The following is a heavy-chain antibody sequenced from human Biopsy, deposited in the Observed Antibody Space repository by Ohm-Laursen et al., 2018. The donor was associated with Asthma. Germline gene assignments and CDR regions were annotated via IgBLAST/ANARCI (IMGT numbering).Heavy chain of an antibody. CDR3: AREVSTVDYGYYYFAMDV. Sequence: SVKVSCKASGYTFTSYYMHWVRQAPGQGLEWMGIINPSVGSTSYAQKFQGRVTMTRDTSTSTVYMELSSLTSEDSAVYYCAREVSTVDYGYYYFAMDVWGQGTTVTVSS. CDR2: INPSVGST. J-gene: IGHJ6*02. CDR1: GYTFTSYY. D-gene: IGHD4-17*01. V-gene: IGHV1-46*01.